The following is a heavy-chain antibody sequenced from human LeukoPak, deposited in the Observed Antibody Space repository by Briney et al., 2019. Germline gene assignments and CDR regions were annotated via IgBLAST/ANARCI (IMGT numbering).Heavy chain of an antibody. CDR2: ISAYNGNT. CDR1: GYTFSGYY. CDR3: AREKWSYYDILTGYRNKLTLDY. J-gene: IGHJ4*02. V-gene: IGHV1-18*01. Sequence: ASVKVSCKASGYTFSGYYMHWVRQAPGQGLEWMGWISAYNGNTNYAQKLQGRVTMTTDTSTSTAYMELRSLRSDDTAVYYCAREKWSYYDILTGYRNKLTLDYWGQGTLVTVSS. D-gene: IGHD3-9*01.